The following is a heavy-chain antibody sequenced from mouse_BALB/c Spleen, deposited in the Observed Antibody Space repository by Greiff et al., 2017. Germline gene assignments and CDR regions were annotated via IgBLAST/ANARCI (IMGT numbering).Heavy chain of an antibody. CDR1: GYTFTSYV. J-gene: IGHJ4*01. Sequence: EVKLQQSGPELVKPGASVKMSCKASGYTFTSYVMHWVKQKPGQGLEWIGYINPYNDGTKYNEKFKGKATLTSDKSSSTAYMELSSLTSEDSAVYYCASGGLNYAMDYWGQGTSVTVSS. CDR2: INPYNDGT. D-gene: IGHD2-4*01. CDR3: ASGGLNYAMDY. V-gene: IGHV1-14*01.